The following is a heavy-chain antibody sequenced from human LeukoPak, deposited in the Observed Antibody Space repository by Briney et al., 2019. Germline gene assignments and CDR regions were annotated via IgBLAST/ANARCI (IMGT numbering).Heavy chain of an antibody. CDR3: ARDDSIGYYFIYYYYGMDV. D-gene: IGHD3-22*01. V-gene: IGHV3-74*01. Sequence: GGSLRLSCAASGFTFSSYWMHWVRQAPGKGLVWVSRIKSDGNSTSYADSVKGRFTISRDNAKNTLYLQMNSLRAEDTAVYYCARDDSIGYYFIYYYYGMDVWGQGTTVTVSS. J-gene: IGHJ6*02. CDR1: GFTFSSYW. CDR2: IKSDGNST.